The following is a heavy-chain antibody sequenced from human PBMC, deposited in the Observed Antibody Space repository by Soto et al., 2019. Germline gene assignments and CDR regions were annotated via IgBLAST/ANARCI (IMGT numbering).Heavy chain of an antibody. J-gene: IGHJ4*02. CDR1: GFTFSSYS. D-gene: IGHD1-1*01. CDR2: ISSSSSTI. CDR3: ARDLNQVQYGDYGDY. V-gene: IGHV3-48*02. Sequence: EVQLVESGGGLVQPGGSLRLSCAVSGFTFSSYSMNWVRQAPGKGLEWVSYISSSSSTIYYADSVKGRFTISRDNAKNSLYLQMNSLRDEDTAVYYCARDLNQVQYGDYGDYWGQGTLVTVSS.